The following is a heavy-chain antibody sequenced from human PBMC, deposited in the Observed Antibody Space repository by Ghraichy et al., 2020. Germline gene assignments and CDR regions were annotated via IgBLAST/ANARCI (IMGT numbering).Heavy chain of an antibody. CDR3: ARDDKTASSDY. J-gene: IGHJ4*02. CDR2: INPDGSGT. V-gene: IGHV3-7*01. CDR1: GFTFNSYW. D-gene: IGHD2-21*02. Sequence: GGSLRLSCVGSGFTFNSYWMSWVRQAPGKGLEWVANINPDGSGTYYVDSVKGRFTISRDHAKISVSLQMNSLRAEDTAVYYCARDDKTASSDYWGQGTLVTVAS.